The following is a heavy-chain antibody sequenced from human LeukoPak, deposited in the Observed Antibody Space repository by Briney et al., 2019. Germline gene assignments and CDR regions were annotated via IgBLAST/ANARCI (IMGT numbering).Heavy chain of an antibody. CDR1: GFTFSSYG. D-gene: IGHD1-1*01. J-gene: IGHJ4*02. V-gene: IGHV3-33*01. Sequence: PGRSLRLSCAASGFTFSSYGMHWVRQAPGKGLEWVAVIWYDGSNKYYADSVKGRFTISRDNSKNTLYLQMNSLRAEDTAVYYCARDDWNDGKIDYWGQGTLVTVSS. CDR2: IWYDGSNK. CDR3: ARDDWNDGKIDY.